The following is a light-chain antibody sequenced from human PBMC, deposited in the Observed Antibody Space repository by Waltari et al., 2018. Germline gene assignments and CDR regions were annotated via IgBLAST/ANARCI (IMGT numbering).Light chain of an antibody. Sequence: QSALTQPASVSGSPGQSITISCTGIGSPMDDSAFVSWYQHQPGKAPRVIIYDVTNRPSGISHRFSASKSANTASLTISGLQPEDEGDYYCTSQALDGVVLFGGVTQVTV. V-gene: IGLV2-14*03. CDR2: DVT. CDR3: TSQALDGVVL. J-gene: IGLJ3*02. CDR1: GSPMDDSAF.